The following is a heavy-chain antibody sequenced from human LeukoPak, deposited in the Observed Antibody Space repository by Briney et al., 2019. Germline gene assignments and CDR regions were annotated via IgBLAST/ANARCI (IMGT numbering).Heavy chain of an antibody. Sequence: GESLKISCKASGYSFTSYWIAWVRQMPGKGLEWMGIIYPGDSDTRYSPSFQGQVTISADKSISTAYLQWSSLKASDTAMYYCARLSSDGSGSYYNGHWGQGTLVTVSS. D-gene: IGHD3-10*01. V-gene: IGHV5-51*01. CDR1: GYSFTSYW. CDR3: ARLSSDGSGSYYNGH. J-gene: IGHJ4*02. CDR2: IYPGDSDT.